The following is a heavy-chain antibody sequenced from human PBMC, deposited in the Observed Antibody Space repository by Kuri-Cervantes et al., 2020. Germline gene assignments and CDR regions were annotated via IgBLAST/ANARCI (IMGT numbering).Heavy chain of an antibody. Sequence: SETLSLTCTVSGGSISGSYWNWVRQPPGKGLEWIGYFYHSGNTIYNPSLKSRVTMSVETSTNQFSLMVTSVTATDTAVYYCVRAPDGVVGFDIWGQGTLVTVSS. CDR1: GGSISGSY. J-gene: IGHJ3*02. CDR2: FYHSGNT. V-gene: IGHV4-59*08. CDR3: VRAPDGVVGFDI. D-gene: IGHD2-2*01.